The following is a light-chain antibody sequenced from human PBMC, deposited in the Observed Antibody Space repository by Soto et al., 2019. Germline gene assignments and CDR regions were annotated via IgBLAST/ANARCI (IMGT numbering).Light chain of an antibody. Sequence: EKVMTQSPAALSVSPGERATLSCRASQSVNSNLAWYQRKPGQAPRLLLYGASTRATGIPASFSGSASGTEFTLTISSLQSEDSAVYYCQQYNDWPLTFGGGTKVEIK. CDR3: QQYNDWPLT. J-gene: IGKJ4*01. V-gene: IGKV3-15*01. CDR2: GAS. CDR1: QSVNSN.